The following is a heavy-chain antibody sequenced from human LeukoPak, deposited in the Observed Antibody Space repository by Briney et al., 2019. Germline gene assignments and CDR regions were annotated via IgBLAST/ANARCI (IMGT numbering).Heavy chain of an antibody. CDR3: ARRGYSYGDFDY. J-gene: IGHJ4*02. V-gene: IGHV4-34*01. Sequence: SETLSLTCAVNGGSLSGYYWTWMRQAPGKGLEWIGEISHIGITKYTPSLKSRVTISLDASKNQFSLSLSSVTAADTAVYYCARRGYSYGDFDYWGQGTLVTVSS. CDR2: ISHIGIT. D-gene: IGHD5-18*01. CDR1: GGSLSGYY.